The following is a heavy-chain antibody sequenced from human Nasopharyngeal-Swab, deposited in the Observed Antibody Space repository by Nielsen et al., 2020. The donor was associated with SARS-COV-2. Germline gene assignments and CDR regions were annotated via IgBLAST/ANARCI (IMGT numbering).Heavy chain of an antibody. J-gene: IGHJ6*03. V-gene: IGHV4-34*01. CDR1: GGSFSGYY. D-gene: IGHD3-3*01. CDR3: ARVGRFLEWLLSTNYYYYMDV. CDR2: INHSGST. Sequence: GSLRLSCAVYGGSFSGYYWSWIRQPPGKGLEWIGEINHSGSTNYNPSPKSRVTISIDTSKNQFSLKLSSVTAADTAVYYCARVGRFLEWLLSTNYYYYMDVWGKGTTVTVSS.